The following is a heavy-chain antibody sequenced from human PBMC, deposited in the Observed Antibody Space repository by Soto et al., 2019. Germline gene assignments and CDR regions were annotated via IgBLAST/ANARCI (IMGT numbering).Heavy chain of an antibody. D-gene: IGHD1-26*01. V-gene: IGHV4-34*01. CDR3: ARGSRHIYSGSWGSVDY. J-gene: IGHJ4*02. CDR2: INHSGST. CDR1: GGSFSGYY. Sequence: SETLSLTCAVYGGSFSGYYWSWIRQPPGKGLEWIGEINHSGSTNYNPSLKSRVTISVDTSKNQFSLKLSSVTAADTAVYYCARGSRHIYSGSWGSVDYWGQGTLVTVSS.